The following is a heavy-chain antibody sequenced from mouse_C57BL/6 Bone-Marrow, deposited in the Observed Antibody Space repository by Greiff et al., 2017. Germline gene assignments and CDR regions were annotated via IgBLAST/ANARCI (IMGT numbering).Heavy chain of an antibody. Sequence: QVQLQQSGAELVKPGASVKISCKASGYTFTDYYINWVKQRPGQGLEWIGKIGPGSGSTYYNEKFKGKATLTADKSSSTAYMQLSSLTSEDSAVDFCARDPSLWLRQAMDYWGQGTSVTVSS. CDR3: ARDPSLWLRQAMDY. CDR1: GYTFTDYY. D-gene: IGHD2-2*01. V-gene: IGHV1-77*01. CDR2: IGPGSGST. J-gene: IGHJ4*01.